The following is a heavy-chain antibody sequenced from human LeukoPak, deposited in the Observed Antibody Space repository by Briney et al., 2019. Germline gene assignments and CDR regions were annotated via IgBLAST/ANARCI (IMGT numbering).Heavy chain of an antibody. CDR2: INHSGST. J-gene: IGHJ6*04. CDR1: GGSPSGFY. V-gene: IGHV4-34*01. Sequence: SETLSLTCAVYGGSPSGFYWSWLRHPPEGGLGWIGEINHSGSTNYNPPLKSRVTISVDTSKNQFSLKLSSVTAADTAVYYCARAAAAAAGNLTPCMYGMDVWGKGTTVTVSS. CDR3: ARAAAAAAGNLTPCMYGMDV. D-gene: IGHD6-13*01.